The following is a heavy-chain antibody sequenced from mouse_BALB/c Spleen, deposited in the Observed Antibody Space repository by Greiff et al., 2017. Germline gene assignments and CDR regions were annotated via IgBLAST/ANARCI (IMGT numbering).Heavy chain of an antibody. CDR2: ILPGSGST. V-gene: IGHV1-9*01. Sequence: QVQLQQSGAELMKPGASVKISCKATGYTFSSYWIEWVKQRPGHGLEWIGEILPGSGSTNYNEKFKGKATFTADTSSNTAYMQLSSLTSEDSAVYYCARGGYYGYDYFDDWGQGTTLTVSS. J-gene: IGHJ2*01. CDR3: ARGGYYGYDYFDD. CDR1: GYTFSSYW. D-gene: IGHD1-2*01.